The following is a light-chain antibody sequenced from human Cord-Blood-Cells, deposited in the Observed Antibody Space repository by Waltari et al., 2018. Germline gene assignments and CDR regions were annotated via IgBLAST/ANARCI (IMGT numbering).Light chain of an antibody. Sequence: DIQMTQSPSSLSASVGARVTITCQASQDISNYLNWYQQKPGKAPKLLIYDASNLETGVPSRFSGSGSGTDFTFTISSLQPEDIAIYYCQQYDNLRYSFGQGTKLEIK. J-gene: IGKJ2*03. CDR2: DAS. V-gene: IGKV1-33*01. CDR3: QQYDNLRYS. CDR1: QDISNY.